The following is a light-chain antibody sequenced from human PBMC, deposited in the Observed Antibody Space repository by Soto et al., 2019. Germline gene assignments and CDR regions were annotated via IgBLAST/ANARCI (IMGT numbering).Light chain of an antibody. CDR3: QHYNGYSQA. J-gene: IGKJ4*01. V-gene: IGKV1-5*01. CDR2: DAS. Sequence: THSRPGVSATPGEKATFSRRASQSVNSWLAWYQQKPGQAPKLLIYDASSLESGVPSRFSGSGSGTEFTLAISSLQPEDFATYYCQHYNGYSQAFGEGTEVDI. CDR1: QSVNSW.